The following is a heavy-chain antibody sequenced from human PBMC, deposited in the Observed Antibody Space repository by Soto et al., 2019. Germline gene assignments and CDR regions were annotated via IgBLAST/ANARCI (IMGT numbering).Heavy chain of an antibody. Sequence: SGPTLVNPTQTLTLTCTFSGFSLSTSGMCVSRIRQPPGKALEWLARIDWDDDKYYSTSLKTRLTISKDTSKNQVVLAMTNMDPVDTATYYCAHLVVAGLTYYFDYWGQGTLVTVSS. CDR1: GFSLSTSGMC. J-gene: IGHJ4*02. V-gene: IGHV2-70*12. CDR2: IDWDDDK. D-gene: IGHD2-15*01. CDR3: AHLVVAGLTYYFDY.